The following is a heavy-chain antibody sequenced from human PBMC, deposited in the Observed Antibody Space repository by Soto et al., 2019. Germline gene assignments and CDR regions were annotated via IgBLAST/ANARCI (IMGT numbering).Heavy chain of an antibody. CDR1: GGSFNRHT. Sequence: QVQLVQSGAEVRKPGSSVRVSCKASGGSFNRHTISWVRQAPGQGLEWMGGIIPIFGTANYAQKFQGRVTITADKSTSTAYMELSSLRSEDTAVYYCASSSSGWSTDYWGQGTLVTVSS. J-gene: IGHJ4*02. CDR3: ASSSSGWSTDY. CDR2: IIPIFGTA. D-gene: IGHD6-19*01. V-gene: IGHV1-69*06.